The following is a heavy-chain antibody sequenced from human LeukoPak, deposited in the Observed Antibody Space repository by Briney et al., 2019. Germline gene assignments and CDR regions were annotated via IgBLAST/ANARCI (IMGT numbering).Heavy chain of an antibody. Sequence: GGSLRLSCAASGFTFSDHYMDWVRQAPGKGLEWVGRARNKANSYVTEYAASVKGRFTISRDESQNSLFLQMNSLTTEDTAVYYCARGGTWLIHYFDYWGQGTLVTVSS. J-gene: IGHJ4*02. CDR2: ARNKANSYVT. CDR1: GFTFSDHY. V-gene: IGHV3-72*01. CDR3: ARGGTWLIHYFDY. D-gene: IGHD5-24*01.